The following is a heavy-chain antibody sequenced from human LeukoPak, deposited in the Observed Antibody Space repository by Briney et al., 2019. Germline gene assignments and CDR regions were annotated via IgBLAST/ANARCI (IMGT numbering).Heavy chain of an antibody. D-gene: IGHD3-10*01. CDR3: AKVGKTENYYGSGRFSYDYYMDV. CDR2: IRSDGSNK. Sequence: GGSLRLSCAASGFTFSSYGMHWVRQAPGKGLEWVAFIRSDGSNKYYADSVKGRFTISRDNSKNTLYLQMNSLRAEDTAVYYCAKVGKTENYYGSGRFSYDYYMDVWGKGTTVTISS. V-gene: IGHV3-30*02. J-gene: IGHJ6*03. CDR1: GFTFSSYG.